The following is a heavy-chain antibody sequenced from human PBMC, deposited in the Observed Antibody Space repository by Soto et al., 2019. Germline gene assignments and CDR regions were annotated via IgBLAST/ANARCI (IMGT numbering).Heavy chain of an antibody. V-gene: IGHV1-69*01. CDR1: GGSFRTYV. CDR2: IIPIFGTA. Sequence: GAPVKVSGESCGGSFRTYVIICVRQAPRQGLEWMGGIIPIFGTANYAQKFQGRVTITADESTSTAYMERSSLISEDTAVYYCSRDSETCISTSCQHKSWFDPWGQGTLVTVSA. CDR3: SRDSETCISTSCQHKSWFDP. D-gene: IGHD2-2*01. J-gene: IGHJ5*02.